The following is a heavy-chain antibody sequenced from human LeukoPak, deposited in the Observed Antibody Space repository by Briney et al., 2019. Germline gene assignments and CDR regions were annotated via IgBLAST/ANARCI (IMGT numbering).Heavy chain of an antibody. CDR2: IYYSGST. J-gene: IGHJ4*02. V-gene: IGHV4-59*08. Sequence: SETLSLTCTVSGGSISSYYWSWIRQPPGKRLEWIGYIYYSGSTNYNPSLKSRVTISVDTSKNQFSLKLSSVTAADTAVYYCARHIAVAANFDYWGQGTLVTVSS. CDR1: GGSISSYY. D-gene: IGHD6-19*01. CDR3: ARHIAVAANFDY.